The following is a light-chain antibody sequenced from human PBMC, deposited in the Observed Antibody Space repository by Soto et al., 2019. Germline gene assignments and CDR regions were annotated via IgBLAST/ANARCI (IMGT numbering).Light chain of an antibody. CDR2: AES. Sequence: DIQMTQSPSSLSASVGDRFTITCRASEPISSYLNWYQQRPGTSPKLLIYAESSLHIGVPSRFSGSGSGTDFTLTVSSLQPEDFATYYCHQSYDIPTFGQGTRLEIK. J-gene: IGKJ5*01. CDR1: EPISSY. CDR3: HQSYDIPT. V-gene: IGKV1-39*01.